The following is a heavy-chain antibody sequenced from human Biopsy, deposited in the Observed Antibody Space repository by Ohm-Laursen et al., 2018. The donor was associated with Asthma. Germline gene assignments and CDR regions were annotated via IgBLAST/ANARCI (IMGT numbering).Heavy chain of an antibody. J-gene: IGHJ6*02. CDR1: GGSVSSGGYY. CDR3: ARGPELDV. Sequence: TLSLTCTVSGGSVSSGGYYWSWIRHHPGSGLEWIGETNERGVTNNNPSLKSRVIISIDTYWNRVSLKLTSVTAADTAVYYCARGPELDVWGQGTTVTVSS. V-gene: IGHV4-31*03. CDR2: TNERGVT.